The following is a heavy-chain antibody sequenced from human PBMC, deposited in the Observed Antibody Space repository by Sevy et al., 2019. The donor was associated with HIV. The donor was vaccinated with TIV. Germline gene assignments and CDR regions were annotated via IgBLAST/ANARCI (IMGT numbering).Heavy chain of an antibody. CDR3: AREGFGELLIGWFDP. J-gene: IGHJ5*02. CDR2: IYTSGST. V-gene: IGHV4-4*07. D-gene: IGHD3-10*01. CDR1: GGSISSYY. Sequence: SETLSLTCTVSGGSISSYYWSWIRQPAGKGLEWIGRIYTSGSTNYNPSLKSRVTMSVDTSKNQFSLRLSSVTAADTAVYYCAREGFGELLIGWFDPWGQGTLVTVSS.